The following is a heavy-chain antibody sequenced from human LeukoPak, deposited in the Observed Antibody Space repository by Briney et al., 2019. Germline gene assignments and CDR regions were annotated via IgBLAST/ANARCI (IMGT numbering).Heavy chain of an antibody. Sequence: PGGSLRLSCAASGFTFSSYGMHWVRQAPGKGLEWVAFIRYDGSNKYYADSVKGRFTISRDNSKNTLFLQMNSLRAEDTAVYFCARVSYGSSGWTLFDYWGQGTPVTVSS. CDR1: GFTFSSYG. J-gene: IGHJ4*02. CDR2: IRYDGSNK. V-gene: IGHV3-30*02. CDR3: ARVSYGSSGWTLFDY. D-gene: IGHD6-19*01.